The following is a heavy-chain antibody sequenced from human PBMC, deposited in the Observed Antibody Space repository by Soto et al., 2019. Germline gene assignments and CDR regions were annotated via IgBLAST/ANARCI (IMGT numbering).Heavy chain of an antibody. Sequence: VSVKASCKASGYTITGYYMHWVRQAPGQGLEWMGWINPNSGGTNYAQKFQGRVTMTRDTSISTAYMELSRLRSDDTAVYYCATSWTARKAWLGPWGKGTRVTVSS. J-gene: IGHJ5*02. CDR1: GYTITGYY. D-gene: IGHD6-25*01. V-gene: IGHV1-2*02. CDR2: INPNSGGT. CDR3: ATSWTARKAWLGP.